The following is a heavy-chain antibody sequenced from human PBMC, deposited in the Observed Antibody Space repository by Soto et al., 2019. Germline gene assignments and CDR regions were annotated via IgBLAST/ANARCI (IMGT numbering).Heavy chain of an antibody. J-gene: IGHJ6*02. Sequence: SETLSLTCPGAGGSISSYYWSWIRQPPGKGLEWIGYIYYSGSTNYNPSLKSRVTISVDTSKNQFSLKLSSVTAADTAVYYWARDQLAVAGTGPDYFYYGMDVWGQGPTVTVS. CDR2: IYYSGST. CDR3: ARDQLAVAGTGPDYFYYGMDV. V-gene: IGHV4-59*01. CDR1: GGSISSYY. D-gene: IGHD6-19*01.